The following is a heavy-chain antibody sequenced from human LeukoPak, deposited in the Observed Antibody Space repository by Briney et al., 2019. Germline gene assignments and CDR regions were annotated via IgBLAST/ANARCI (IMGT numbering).Heavy chain of an antibody. Sequence: PGRSLRLSCAASGFTFSSYGMHWVRQAPGKGLEWVAVIWYDGSNKYYADSVKGRFTISRDNAKNSLYLQMNSLRAEDTAVYYCAKEFYDFWSGHQGNAFDIWGQGTMVTVSS. V-gene: IGHV3-33*03. CDR2: IWYDGSNK. J-gene: IGHJ3*02. CDR3: AKEFYDFWSGHQGNAFDI. D-gene: IGHD3-3*01. CDR1: GFTFSSYG.